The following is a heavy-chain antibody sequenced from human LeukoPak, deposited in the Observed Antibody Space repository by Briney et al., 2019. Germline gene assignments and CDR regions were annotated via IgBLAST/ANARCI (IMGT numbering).Heavy chain of an antibody. J-gene: IGHJ4*02. CDR3: ARASSYSSHNDY. CDR2: IYYSGRT. CDR1: GGSISSGGYY. D-gene: IGHD6-13*01. V-gene: IGHV4-31*03. Sequence: SQTLSLTCTVSGGSISSGGYYWSWLRQHPGQGLEWIGYIYYSGRTYYNPSLKTRVTISVETSKNQFFLKLSSVTAAERAVYYCARASSYSSHNDYWGQGTLVTVSS.